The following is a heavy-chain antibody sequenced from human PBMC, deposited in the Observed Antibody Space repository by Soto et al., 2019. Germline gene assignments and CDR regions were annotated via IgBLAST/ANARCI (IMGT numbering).Heavy chain of an antibody. CDR2: INMDGSST. CDR1: GFTFSGDW. Sequence: EVQLVESGGGLVQPGGSLRLSCAVSGFTFSGDWMHWVRQAAGKGLVWVARINMDGSSTNYADSVKGRFTISRDNAKNTLYLQMNSLRVDHTAVYYCARGPRGLYHHDYWGQGALVTVSS. CDR3: ARGPRGLYHHDY. J-gene: IGHJ4*02. D-gene: IGHD1-26*01. V-gene: IGHV3-74*01.